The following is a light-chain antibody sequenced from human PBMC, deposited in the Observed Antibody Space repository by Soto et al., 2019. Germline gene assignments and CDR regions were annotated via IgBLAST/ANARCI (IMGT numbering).Light chain of an antibody. V-gene: IGKV1-39*01. CDR3: QQSYRTPPT. Sequence: DIQMTQSPSSLSASVGDRVTITCRASQSINSYLNWYQQRPGKAPKLLIYAASSLQSWVPSRFSGSGSGSDFTLTISSLQPEDFATYYCQQSYRTPPTFGQGTKLEIK. CDR1: QSINSY. CDR2: AAS. J-gene: IGKJ2*01.